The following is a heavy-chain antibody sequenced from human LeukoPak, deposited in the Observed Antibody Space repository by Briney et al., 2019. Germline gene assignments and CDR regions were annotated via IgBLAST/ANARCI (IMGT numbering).Heavy chain of an antibody. CDR1: GFSFSAYG. J-gene: IGHJ4*02. CDR3: AKIRLEESATGY. CDR2: IGGSGATT. V-gene: IGHV3-23*01. D-gene: IGHD2-15*01. Sequence: GGSLRLSCAASGFSFSAYGMNWVRQSPGKGLEWVSAIGGSGATTYYADSVRGRFTISRDNSKNTMYLQMSSLRAEDTAVYYCAKIRLEESATGYWGQGTLVTVSS.